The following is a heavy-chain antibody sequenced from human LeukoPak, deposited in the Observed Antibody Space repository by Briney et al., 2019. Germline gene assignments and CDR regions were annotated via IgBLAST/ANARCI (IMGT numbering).Heavy chain of an antibody. J-gene: IGHJ3*01. CDR1: GDSISSYY. D-gene: IGHD3-16*01. CDR2: ISDSGST. V-gene: IGHV4-59*12. Sequence: SETLSLTCTVSGDSISSYYWSWIRQPLGKRLEWIGCISDSGSTNYNSSLKSRVTISVDTSNNQFSLRVTSLTAADTAVYYCARLGALHDAFDVWGQGTLVTVSS. CDR3: ARLGALHDAFDV.